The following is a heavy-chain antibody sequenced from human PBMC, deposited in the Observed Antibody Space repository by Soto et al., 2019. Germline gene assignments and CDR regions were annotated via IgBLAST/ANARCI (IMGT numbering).Heavy chain of an antibody. J-gene: IGHJ6*02. CDR3: ARTPPALLLTYYGMDD. D-gene: IGHD2-15*01. CDR1: GGTFSIYA. CDR2: IIPILGTA. Sequence: QVQLVQSGAEVKKPGSSVKVSCKASGGTFSIYAISWVRHAPGQGLEWMVGIIPILGTANHEQKFQGRVTITADEHTSTAYMEVRSLRSEDTAGYYSARTPPALLLTYYGMDDCGQGTTVTGSS. V-gene: IGHV1-69*01.